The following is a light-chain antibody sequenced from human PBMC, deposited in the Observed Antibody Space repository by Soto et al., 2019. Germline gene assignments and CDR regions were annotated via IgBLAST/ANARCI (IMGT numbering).Light chain of an antibody. J-gene: IGKJ5*01. V-gene: IGKV3D-20*02. CDR2: GAF. CDR1: QSVSSSY. CDR3: QQRNIWPPVT. Sequence: EIVLTQSPGTLSLSPGARAPLSCRARQSVSSSYLAWYQQKPGQAPRLLIYGAFNRATGIPARFSGSGSGTDFTLTINSLEPEDFAVYYCQQRNIWPPVTFGQGTRLEIK.